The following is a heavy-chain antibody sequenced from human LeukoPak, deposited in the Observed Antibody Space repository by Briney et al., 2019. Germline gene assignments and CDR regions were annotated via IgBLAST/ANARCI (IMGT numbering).Heavy chain of an antibody. CDR1: GGSISSSSYH. D-gene: IGHD3-10*01. V-gene: IGHV4-39*07. J-gene: IGHJ4*02. Sequence: PSETLSLTCTVSGGSISSSSYHWGWIRQPPGKGLEWIGTIYYSGSTYYSPSLKSRVTISVDRSKNQFSLKLSSVTAADTAVYYCASVWVYGSGSGGIDYWGQGTLVTVSS. CDR2: IYYSGST. CDR3: ASVWVYGSGSGGIDY.